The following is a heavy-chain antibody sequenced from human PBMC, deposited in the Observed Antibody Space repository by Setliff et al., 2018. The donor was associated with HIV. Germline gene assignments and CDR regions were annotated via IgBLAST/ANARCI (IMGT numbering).Heavy chain of an antibody. D-gene: IGHD3-3*01. CDR3: ASAYNFWSGYYYYYYMDV. J-gene: IGHJ6*03. CDR2: FDPEDDET. V-gene: IGHV1-24*01. CDR1: GYTLTELS. Sequence: ASVKVSCKVSGYTLTELSIHWVRQAPGKGLEWMGGFDPEDDETIYAQKFQGRVTITTDESTSTAYMELSSLRSEDTAVYYCASAYNFWSGYYYYYYMDVWGKGTTVTVSS.